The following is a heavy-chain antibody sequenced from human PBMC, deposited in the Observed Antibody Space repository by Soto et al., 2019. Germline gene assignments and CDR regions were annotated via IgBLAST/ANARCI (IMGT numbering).Heavy chain of an antibody. CDR3: ARDLGTLYYYYYGMDV. V-gene: IGHV3-30-3*01. D-gene: IGHD1-1*01. Sequence: PGGSLRLSCAASGFTFSSYAMHWVRQAPGKGLEWVAVISYDGSNKYYADSMKGRFTISRDNSKNTLYLQMNSLRAEDTAVYYCARDLGTLYYYYYGMDVWGQGTTVTVS. CDR1: GFTFSSYA. CDR2: ISYDGSNK. J-gene: IGHJ6*02.